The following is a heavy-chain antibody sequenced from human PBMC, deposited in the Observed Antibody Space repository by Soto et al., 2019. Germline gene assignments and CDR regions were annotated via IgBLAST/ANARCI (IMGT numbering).Heavy chain of an antibody. CDR3: ARVRGYDFWSGYWRTYYYYGMDV. V-gene: IGHV1-2*02. CDR1: GYTFTGYY. D-gene: IGHD3-3*01. CDR2: INPNSGGT. Sequence: GASVKVSCKASGYTFTGYYMHWVRQAPGQGLEWMGWINPNSGGTNYAQKFQGRVTMTRDTSISTAYMELSRLRSDDTAVYYCARVRGYDFWSGYWRTYYYYGMDVWGQGTTVTVSS. J-gene: IGHJ6*02.